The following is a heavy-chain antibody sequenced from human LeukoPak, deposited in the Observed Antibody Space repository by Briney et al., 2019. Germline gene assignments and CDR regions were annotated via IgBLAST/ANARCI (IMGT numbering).Heavy chain of an antibody. CDR3: ARHYSSGYYYYYMDV. CDR1: GGSISSYY. CDR2: IYTSGST. Sequence: PSETLSLTCTVSGGSISSYYWTWIRQPPGKGLEWIGYIYTSGSTNYNPSLKSRVTISVDTSKIQFSLKLSSVTAADTAVYYCARHYSSGYYYYYMDVWGKGTTVTVSS. D-gene: IGHD3-22*01. J-gene: IGHJ6*03. V-gene: IGHV4-4*09.